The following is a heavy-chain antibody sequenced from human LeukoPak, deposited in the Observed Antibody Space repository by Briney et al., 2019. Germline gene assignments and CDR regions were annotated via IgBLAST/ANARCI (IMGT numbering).Heavy chain of an antibody. CDR2: TYYRSNWYN. J-gene: IGHJ4*02. D-gene: IGHD3-22*01. V-gene: IGHV6-1*01. Sequence: QTLSLTCAISGDSVSSNSAAWNWITPSPSRGLEWLGRTYYRSNWYNEYAVSVKSRITINPDTSKNQFSLKLSSVTAADTAVYYCARGSFGYDSSGDRASLFDYWGQGTLVTVSS. CDR3: ARGSFGYDSSGDRASLFDY. CDR1: GDSVSSNSAA.